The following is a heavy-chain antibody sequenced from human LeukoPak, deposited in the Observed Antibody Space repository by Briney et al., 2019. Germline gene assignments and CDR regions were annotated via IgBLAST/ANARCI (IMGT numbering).Heavy chain of an antibody. CDR3: AKEEVPNDY. CDR2: ISRMGVTT. V-gene: IGHV3-23*01. J-gene: IGHJ4*02. CDR1: GFTLNSNT. D-gene: IGHD2-2*01. Sequence: GGSLRLSCAVSGFTLNSNTMCWGLQAPGKGLEWVSGISRMGVTTYYPDSVEGRFTYSRDTSKNTLYLEMNTLRPEDTAVYYCAKEEVPNDYWGQGTLVTVSS.